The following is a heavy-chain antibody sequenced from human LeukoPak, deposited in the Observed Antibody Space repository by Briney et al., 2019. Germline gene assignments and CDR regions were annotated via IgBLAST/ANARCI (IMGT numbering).Heavy chain of an antibody. CDR3: AKPLGSGWGSYYYGMDV. CDR2: ISSSSSYI. D-gene: IGHD6-19*01. J-gene: IGHJ6*02. V-gene: IGHV3-21*01. CDR1: GFTFSSYS. Sequence: GGSLRLSCAASGFTFSSYSMNWVRQAPGKGLEWVSSISSSSSYIYYADSVKGRFTISRDNAKNSLYLQMNSLRAEDTAVYYCAKPLGSGWGSYYYGMDVWGQGTTVTVSS.